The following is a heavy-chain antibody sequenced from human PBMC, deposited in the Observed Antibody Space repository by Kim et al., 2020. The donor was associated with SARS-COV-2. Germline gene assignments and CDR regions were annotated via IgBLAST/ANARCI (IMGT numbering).Heavy chain of an antibody. CDR3: ARVTHYSSSWYGLNH. V-gene: IGHV3-33*01. CDR1: GFTFSSYG. J-gene: IGHJ4*02. Sequence: GGSLRLSCAASGFTFSSYGMHWVRQAPGKGLEWVAVIWYDGSNKYYADSVKGRFTISRDNSKNTLYLQMNSLRAEDTAVYYCARVTHYSSSWYGLNHWGQGTLVTVSS. CDR2: IWYDGSNK. D-gene: IGHD6-13*01.